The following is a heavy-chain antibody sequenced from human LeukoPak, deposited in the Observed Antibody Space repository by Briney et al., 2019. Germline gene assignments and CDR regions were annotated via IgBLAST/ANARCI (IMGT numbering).Heavy chain of an antibody. CDR1: GGSFSGYY. Sequence: SETLSLTCAVYGGSFSGYYWSWIRQPPGKGLEWIGEINHSGSTNYNPSLKSRVTISVDTSKNQFSLKLSSVTAADTAVYYCARGHSATAIAIDAFDIWGQGTMVTVSS. J-gene: IGHJ3*02. CDR2: INHSGST. CDR3: ARGHSATAIAIDAFDI. V-gene: IGHV4-34*01. D-gene: IGHD2-21*02.